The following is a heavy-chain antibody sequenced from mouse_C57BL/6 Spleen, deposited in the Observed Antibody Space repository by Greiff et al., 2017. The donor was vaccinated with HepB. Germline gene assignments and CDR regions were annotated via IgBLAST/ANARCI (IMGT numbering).Heavy chain of an antibody. V-gene: IGHV1-4*01. CDR2: INPSSGYT. D-gene: IGHD1-1*01. J-gene: IGHJ3*01. Sequence: VQLQQSGAELARPGASVKMSCKASGYTFTSYTMHWVKQRPGQGLEWIGDINPSSGYTKYNQKFKDKATLTADKSSSTAYLQLSSLTSEGSAVYDYARWDENDYGSSGFAYWGQGTLVTVSA. CDR3: ARWDENDYGSSGFAY. CDR1: GYTFTSYT.